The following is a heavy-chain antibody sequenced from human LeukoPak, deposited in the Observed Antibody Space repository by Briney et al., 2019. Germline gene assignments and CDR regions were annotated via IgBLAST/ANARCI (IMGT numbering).Heavy chain of an antibody. CDR1: GGSISSGRYY. J-gene: IGHJ2*01. V-gene: IGHV4-61*02. CDR2: NYTSGST. Sequence: SETLSLTCTVSGGSISSGRYYWSWIRQPAGTELEWIGRNYTSGSTNYNPSLKRRVIISVDTSKNQFSLKLSSVTAADTAVYYCARGGSYDGYWYFDLWGRGTLVTVSS. D-gene: IGHD1-26*01. CDR3: ARGGSYDGYWYFDL.